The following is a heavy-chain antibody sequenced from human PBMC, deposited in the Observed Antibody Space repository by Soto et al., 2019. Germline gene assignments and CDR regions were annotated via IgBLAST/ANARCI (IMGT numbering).Heavy chain of an antibody. D-gene: IGHD3-22*01. CDR2: IIPMFGTP. CDR1: GGTFSKYA. Sequence: QVQLVQSGAELKQPGSSVKVSYKASGGTFSKYAISWVRQAPGQGLEWLGGIIPMFGTPNYGEKFQGRVTSSADESTTTAYLELGSLTSADAGVYFCARPLRDRNVYPGLTVWGQGTTVTVSS. CDR3: ARPLRDRNVYPGLTV. V-gene: IGHV1-69*01. J-gene: IGHJ6*02.